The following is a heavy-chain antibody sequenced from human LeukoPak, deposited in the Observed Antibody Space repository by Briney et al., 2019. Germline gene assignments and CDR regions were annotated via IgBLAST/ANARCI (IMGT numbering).Heavy chain of an antibody. Sequence: GGSLRLSCAASGFTFSSYSMNWVRQAPGKGLEWVSYISSSSSSIFYPDSVKGRFTISRDNAKNSLHLQMNGLRAEDTAVYYCARGYYGSGLDYWGQGTLVTVSS. D-gene: IGHD3-10*01. V-gene: IGHV3-48*04. J-gene: IGHJ4*02. CDR3: ARGYYGSGLDY. CDR2: ISSSSSSI. CDR1: GFTFSSYS.